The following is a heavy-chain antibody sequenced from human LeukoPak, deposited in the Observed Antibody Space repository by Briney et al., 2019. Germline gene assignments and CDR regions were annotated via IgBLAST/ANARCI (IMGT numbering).Heavy chain of an antibody. Sequence: PSETLSLTCTVSGGSISSSSYYWGWIRQPPGKGLEWIGSIYYSGSTYYNPSLKSRVTISVDTSKNQFSLKLSSVTAADTAVYYCARPDHGDYYAFDIWGQGTMVTVSS. CDR1: GGSISSSSYY. CDR3: ARPDHGDYYAFDI. D-gene: IGHD4-17*01. J-gene: IGHJ3*02. V-gene: IGHV4-39*07. CDR2: IYYSGST.